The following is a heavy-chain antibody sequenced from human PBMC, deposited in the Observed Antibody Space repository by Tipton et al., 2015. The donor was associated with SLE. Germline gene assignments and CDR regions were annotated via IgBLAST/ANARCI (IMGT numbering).Heavy chain of an antibody. J-gene: IGHJ4*02. CDR3: APRQVDFDH. V-gene: IGHV3-23*01. D-gene: IGHD2-15*01. CDR1: AFTFGSNP. Sequence: SLRLSCADSAFTFGSNPMSWVRQAPGKGLEWVSVISGGGDSTSYADSVKGRFTISRDNSKNTLFLQMDSLRGDDTAVYYCAPRQVDFDHWGQGTLVSVSS. CDR2: ISGGGDST.